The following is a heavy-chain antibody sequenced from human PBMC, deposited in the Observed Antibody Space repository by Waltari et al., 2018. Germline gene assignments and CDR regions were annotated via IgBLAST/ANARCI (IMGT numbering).Heavy chain of an antibody. CDR3: ARGGPAIFGVLITKRFDY. V-gene: IGHV1-2*06. CDR1: GYNFTDYY. Sequence: QVQLVQSGAEVKKPGASVKVSCKASGYNFTDYYMHWVRQAPGQGLEGMGRINPNSGGTNYTQKFQGRVTMTRDTSISTAYMELSRLRSDDTAVYYCARGGPAIFGVLITKRFDYWGQGTLVTVSS. D-gene: IGHD3-3*01. CDR2: INPNSGGT. J-gene: IGHJ4*02.